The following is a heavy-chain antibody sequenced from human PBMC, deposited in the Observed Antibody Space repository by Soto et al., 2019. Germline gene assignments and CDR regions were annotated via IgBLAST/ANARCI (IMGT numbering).Heavy chain of an antibody. J-gene: IGHJ5*02. D-gene: IGHD4-4*01. V-gene: IGHV3-33*01. CDR1: GFTFSSYG. Sequence: GGSLRLSCAASGFTFSSYGMHWVRQAPGKGLEWVAVIWYDGSNKYYADSVKGRFTISRDNSKNTLYLQMNSLRAEDTAVYYCARPTVENWFDPWGQGTLVTVSS. CDR3: ARPTVENWFDP. CDR2: IWYDGSNK.